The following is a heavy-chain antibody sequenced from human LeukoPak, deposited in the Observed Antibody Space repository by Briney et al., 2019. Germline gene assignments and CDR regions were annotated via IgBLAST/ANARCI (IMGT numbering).Heavy chain of an antibody. V-gene: IGHV4-34*01. CDR1: GGSFSGYY. CDR3: ARHTTTVVPFDY. CDR2: INHSGST. Sequence: KASEALSLTCAVYGGSFSGYYWSWIRQPPGKGLEWIGEINHSGSTNYNPSLKSRVTISVDTSKNQFSLKLSSVTAADTAVYYCARHTTTVVPFDYWGQGTLVTVSS. D-gene: IGHD4-23*01. J-gene: IGHJ4*02.